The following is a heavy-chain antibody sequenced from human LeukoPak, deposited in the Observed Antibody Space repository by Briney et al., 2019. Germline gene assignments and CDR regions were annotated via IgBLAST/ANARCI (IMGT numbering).Heavy chain of an antibody. D-gene: IGHD7-27*01. CDR1: GFTFSSYA. J-gene: IGHJ4*02. Sequence: GGSLRLSCAASGFTFSSYAMSWVRQAPGKGLEWVSTITTSDGNTYYADSVEGRFTVSRDNSKNTLYLQMNSLRAEDTAVYYCAKDGGLWVSAHWGDSWGRGTLVTVSS. V-gene: IGHV3-23*01. CDR2: ITTSDGNT. CDR3: AKDGGLWVSAHWGDS.